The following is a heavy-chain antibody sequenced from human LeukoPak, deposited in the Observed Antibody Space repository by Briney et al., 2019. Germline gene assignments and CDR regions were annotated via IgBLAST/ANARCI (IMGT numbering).Heavy chain of an antibody. V-gene: IGHV1-2*02. CDR3: AREQHDYGEL. D-gene: IGHD4-17*01. Sequence: GASVKVSCKASGYTFTSYGISWVRQAPGQGLEWMGWINPNSGGTNYAQKFQGRVTMTRDTSISTAYMELSRLRSDDTAVYYCAREQHDYGELWGQGTLVTVSS. CDR2: INPNSGGT. CDR1: GYTFTSYG. J-gene: IGHJ4*02.